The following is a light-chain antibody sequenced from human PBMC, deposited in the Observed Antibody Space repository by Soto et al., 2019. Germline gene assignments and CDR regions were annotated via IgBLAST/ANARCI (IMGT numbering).Light chain of an antibody. J-gene: IGKJ4*01. CDR2: NAS. CDR1: QSVTTF. CDR3: QQRTNWPLT. Sequence: EIVLTQSPVTLSLSPGERATLSCRASQSVTTFLAWYQQKPGQAPRLLIHNASKRATGIPARFSGSGSGTDFTLTISRLEPEDFAVYYCQQRTNWPLTFGGGTKVEIK. V-gene: IGKV3-11*01.